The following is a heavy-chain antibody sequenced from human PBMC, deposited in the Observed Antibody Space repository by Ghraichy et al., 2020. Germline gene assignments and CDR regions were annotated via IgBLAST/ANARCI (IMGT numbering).Heavy chain of an antibody. Sequence: GGSLRLSCAASGFTVSSNYMSWVRQAPGKGLEWVLVIYSGGSTYYADSVKGRLTISRDNSKNTLYLQMNSLRAEDTAVYYCARSPLTIPSAAFDIWGQGTMVTVSS. D-gene: IGHD3-3*01. CDR2: IYSGGST. CDR1: GFTVSSNY. V-gene: IGHV3-53*01. CDR3: ARSPLTIPSAAFDI. J-gene: IGHJ3*02.